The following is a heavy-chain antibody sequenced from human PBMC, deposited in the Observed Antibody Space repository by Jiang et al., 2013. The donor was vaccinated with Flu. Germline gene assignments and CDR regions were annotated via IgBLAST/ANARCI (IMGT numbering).Heavy chain of an antibody. Sequence: EVKKPGASVKVSCKASGYTFTSYYMHWVRQAPGQGLEWMGIINPSGGSTSYAQKFQGRVTMTRDTSTSTVYMELSSLRSEDTAVYYCARGGGLGYCSGGSCYRFDYWGQGTLVTVSS. D-gene: IGHD2-15*01. CDR2: INPSGGST. J-gene: IGHJ4*02. CDR1: GYTFTSYY. V-gene: IGHV1-46*01. CDR3: ARGGGLGYCSGGSCYRFDY.